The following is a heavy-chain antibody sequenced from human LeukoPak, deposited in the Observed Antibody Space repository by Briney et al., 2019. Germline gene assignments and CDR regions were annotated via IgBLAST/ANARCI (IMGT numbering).Heavy chain of an antibody. J-gene: IGHJ3*02. CDR2: INPNSGGT. CDR1: GYTFTDYY. CDR3: AREGPLTIWYGHDAFDI. Sequence: GASVKVSCKTSGYTFTDYYMHWVRQAPGQGLEYMGWINPNSGGTDYAQKFQGRVTMAGDSSISTAYMELSRLRSEDTAVYYCAREGPLTIWYGHDAFDIWGQGTMVTVSS. V-gene: IGHV1-2*02. D-gene: IGHD3-3*01.